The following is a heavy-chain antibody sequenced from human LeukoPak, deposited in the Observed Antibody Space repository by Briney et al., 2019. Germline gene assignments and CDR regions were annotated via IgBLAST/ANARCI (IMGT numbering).Heavy chain of an antibody. V-gene: IGHV3-30*04. Sequence: GGSLRLSCAASGFTFSSYAMHWVRQAPGKGLEWVAVISYDGSNKYYADSVKGRFTIPRDNSKNRLYLQMNSLRAEDTAVYYCARDIAARLDYWGQGTLVTVSS. J-gene: IGHJ4*02. D-gene: IGHD6-6*01. CDR2: ISYDGSNK. CDR1: GFTFSSYA. CDR3: ARDIAARLDY.